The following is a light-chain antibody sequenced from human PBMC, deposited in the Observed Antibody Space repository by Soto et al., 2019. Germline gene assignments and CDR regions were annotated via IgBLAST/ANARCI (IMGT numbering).Light chain of an antibody. CDR1: QSVSSNY. CDR2: GAS. J-gene: IGKJ4*01. V-gene: IGKV3-20*01. Sequence: EIVLTQSPGTLSLSPGESVTLSCRASQSVSSNYLAWYQQKPGQAPRLLIYGASSRATGIPDKFSGSGSGTDFSLTISRLEPEDFAAYYCQHYANSLLTFGGGTKVDIK. CDR3: QHYANSLLT.